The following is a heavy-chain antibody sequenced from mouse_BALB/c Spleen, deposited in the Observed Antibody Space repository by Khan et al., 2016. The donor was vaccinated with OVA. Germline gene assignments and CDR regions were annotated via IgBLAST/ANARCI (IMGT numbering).Heavy chain of an antibody. Sequence: VQLKESGPELVKPGASVKISCKASGYSFTGYFMNWVMQSHGKSLEWIGRINPHIGETFYNQKFKGKATLTVDESSSTAHMALRSLESEDSAVYYCSRIYGSDFDYWGQGTTLTVSS. J-gene: IGHJ2*01. CDR2: INPHIGET. CDR3: SRIYGSDFDY. CDR1: GYSFTGYF. V-gene: IGHV1-20*02. D-gene: IGHD1-1*01.